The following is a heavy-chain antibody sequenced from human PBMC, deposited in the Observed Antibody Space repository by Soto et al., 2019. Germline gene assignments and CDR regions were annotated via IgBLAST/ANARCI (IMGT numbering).Heavy chain of an antibody. CDR3: AKSVTPGSYDSYYRDV. V-gene: IGHV3-23*01. Sequence: EVQLLESGGGLVQPGGSLRLSCAASGFTFSSYAMSWVRQAPGKGLEWVSAISGRGGSTYYADSVKGRFTIARANSKNTLYLQMNSLRAEDTAVYYCAKSVTPGSYDSYYRDVWGKGTTVTVTS. J-gene: IGHJ6*03. CDR1: GFTFSSYA. CDR2: ISGRGGST. D-gene: IGHD4-17*01.